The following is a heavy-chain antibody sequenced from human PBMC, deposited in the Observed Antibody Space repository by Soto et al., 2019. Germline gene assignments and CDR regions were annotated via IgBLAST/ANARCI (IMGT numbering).Heavy chain of an antibody. D-gene: IGHD4-17*01. CDR3: ARGHTFGDYPYYYHGMDV. CDR1: GFTFSSYA. CDR2: ISYDGSNK. Sequence: PGGSLRLSCAASGFTFSSYAMHWVRQAPGKGLEWVAVISYDGSNKYYADSVKGRFTVSRDNSKNTLYLQMNSLRVEDTAVYYCARGHTFGDYPYYYHGMDVWGQGTKVNVYS. J-gene: IGHJ6*02. V-gene: IGHV3-30-3*01.